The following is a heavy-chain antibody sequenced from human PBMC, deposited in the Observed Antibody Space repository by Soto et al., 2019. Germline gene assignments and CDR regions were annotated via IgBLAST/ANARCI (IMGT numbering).Heavy chain of an antibody. CDR3: ARGGVIIHYYYYYMDV. V-gene: IGHV1-2*04. Sequence: GASVKVSCKASGYTFTGYYMHWVRQAPGQGLEWMGWINPNSGGTNYAQKFQGWVTMTRDTSISTAYMELSRLRSGDTAVYYCARGGVIIHYYYYYMDVWGKGTTVTVSS. CDR2: INPNSGGT. D-gene: IGHD3-10*01. CDR1: GYTFTGYY. J-gene: IGHJ6*03.